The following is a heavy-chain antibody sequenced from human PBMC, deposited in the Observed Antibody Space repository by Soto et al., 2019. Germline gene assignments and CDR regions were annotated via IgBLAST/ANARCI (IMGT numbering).Heavy chain of an antibody. Sequence: QVHLEESGGGVVQPGTSLRLSCVASGFTFSSYGMHWVRQAPGKGLEWVAVIPNTENKKYYADSVKGRFTISRDNSQKTLFLQMDSLMSEDTAMYYCARTAGGRVRGALDIWGQATMVTVSS. V-gene: IGHV3-30-3*01. CDR2: IPNTENKK. CDR1: GFTFSSYG. J-gene: IGHJ3*02. D-gene: IGHD6-13*01. CDR3: ARTAGGRVRGALDI.